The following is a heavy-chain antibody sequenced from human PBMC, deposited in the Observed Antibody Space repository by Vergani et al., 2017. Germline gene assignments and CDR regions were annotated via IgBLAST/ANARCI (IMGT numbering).Heavy chain of an antibody. CDR3: AKDLIVVVPAAIFEYYFDY. V-gene: IGHV3-33*06. Sequence: QVQLVESGGGVVQPGRSLRLSCAASGFTFSSYGMHWVRQAPGKGLEWVAVIWYDGSNKYYADSVKGRFTISRDNSKNTLYLQMNSLRAEDTAVYYCAKDLIVVVPAAIFEYYFDYWGQGTLVTVSS. D-gene: IGHD2-2*01. CDR2: IWYDGSNK. J-gene: IGHJ4*02. CDR1: GFTFSSYG.